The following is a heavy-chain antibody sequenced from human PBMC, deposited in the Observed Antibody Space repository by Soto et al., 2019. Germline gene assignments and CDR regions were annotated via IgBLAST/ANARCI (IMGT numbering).Heavy chain of an antibody. D-gene: IGHD3-22*01. J-gene: IGHJ1*01. Sequence: PGGSLRLSCAASGFTFSSYAMRWVRQAPGKGLEWVSGISGSGDTTYYADSVKGRFTISRDNSKNTLYLQMNSLRADDTAVYYCAKDVTVIVVAGNPEFSQHWGQGALVTVSS. CDR1: GFTFSSYA. V-gene: IGHV3-23*01. CDR2: ISGSGDTT. CDR3: AKDVTVIVVAGNPEFSQH.